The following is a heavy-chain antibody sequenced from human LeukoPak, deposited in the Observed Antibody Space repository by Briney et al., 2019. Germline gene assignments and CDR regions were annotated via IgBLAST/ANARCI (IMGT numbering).Heavy chain of an antibody. J-gene: IGHJ4*02. Sequence: GESLKISCQASGYSFSNNWIGWVRQMPGKGLEWMGIIYPGDSDTRYSPSFQGQVTISADKSISTAYLQWSSLKASDTAMYYCARSSGYVHPFDYWGQGTLVTVSS. CDR2: IYPGDSDT. D-gene: IGHD3-22*01. CDR3: ARSSGYVHPFDY. V-gene: IGHV5-51*01. CDR1: GYSFSNNW.